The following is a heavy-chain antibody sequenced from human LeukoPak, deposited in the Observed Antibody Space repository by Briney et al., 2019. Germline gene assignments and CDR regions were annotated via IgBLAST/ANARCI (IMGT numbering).Heavy chain of an antibody. CDR2: IIPIFGTA. D-gene: IGHD1-1*01. CDR1: GGTFSSYA. CDR3: ARAYLGRNAPFDY. Sequence: GASVKVSCKASGGTFSSYAISWVRQAPGQGLEWMGRIIPIFGTANYAQKFQGRVTITTDESTSTAYMELSSLRSEDTAVYYCARAYLGRNAPFDYWGQGTLGTVSS. J-gene: IGHJ4*02. V-gene: IGHV1-69*05.